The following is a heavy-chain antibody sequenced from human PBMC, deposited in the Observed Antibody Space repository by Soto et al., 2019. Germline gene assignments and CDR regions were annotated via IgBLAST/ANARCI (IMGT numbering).Heavy chain of an antibody. D-gene: IGHD4-17*01. J-gene: IGHJ4*02. V-gene: IGHV3-11*01. Sequence: QVRLVESGGDLVKPGESLRLSCVASGLTFIDYYMNWVRQAPGKGLEWISYISSTGKNIYYSDSVKGRFIVSRDNAKNSLFLQLNSRTADDTAGYYCGRSHGAGSYWGQGTRVTVSS. CDR2: ISSTGKNI. CDR1: GLTFIDYY. CDR3: GRSHGAGSY.